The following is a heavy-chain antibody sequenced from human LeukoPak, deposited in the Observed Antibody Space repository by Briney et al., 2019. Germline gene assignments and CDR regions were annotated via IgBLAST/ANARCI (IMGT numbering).Heavy chain of an antibody. J-gene: IGHJ5*02. V-gene: IGHV3-23*01. CDR1: GFTLSSYA. D-gene: IGHD2-15*01. CDR3: AKAFLIGCSGGSCYEGWFDP. Sequence: PGGSLRLSCAASGFTLSSYAVSGVRQAPGKGLEWVSSISGRGCSTYYAHCVKGRFTISRDNSKNTMYLQMNSLRAEDTAVYYCAKAFLIGCSGGSCYEGWFDPWGQGTLVTVSS. CDR2: ISGRGCST.